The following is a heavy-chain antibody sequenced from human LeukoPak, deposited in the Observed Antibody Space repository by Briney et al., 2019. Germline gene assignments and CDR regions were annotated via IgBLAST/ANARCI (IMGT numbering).Heavy chain of an antibody. CDR3: ARGPYGRVSGADY. CDR1: GFTVSSNY. CDR2: IYSGGNT. V-gene: IGHV3-53*01. Sequence: GGSLRLSCAASGFTVSSNYMSWVRQAPGKGLEWVSVIYSGGNTYYADSVEGRFTISRDNSKNTLYLQMNSLRAEDTAVYYCARGPYGRVSGADYWGQGTLVTVSS. J-gene: IGHJ4*02. D-gene: IGHD3-10*01.